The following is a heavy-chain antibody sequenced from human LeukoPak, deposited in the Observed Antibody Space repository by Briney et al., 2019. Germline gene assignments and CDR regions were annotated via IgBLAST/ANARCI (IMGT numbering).Heavy chain of an antibody. D-gene: IGHD3-22*01. J-gene: IGHJ3*02. Sequence: GGSLRLSCAASGFRFDDYAMHWVRQAPGKGLEWVSGISYNSGNTGYADSVKGRFTISRDNAKNSLYLQMNSLRAEDTALYYCAKDRLVVARGAFDIWGQGTMVTVSS. V-gene: IGHV3-9*01. CDR1: GFRFDDYA. CDR2: ISYNSGNT. CDR3: AKDRLVVARGAFDI.